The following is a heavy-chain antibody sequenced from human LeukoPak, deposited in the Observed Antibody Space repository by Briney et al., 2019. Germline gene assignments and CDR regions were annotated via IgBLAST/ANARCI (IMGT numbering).Heavy chain of an antibody. V-gene: IGHV3-53*01. CDR1: GFTVSNNF. Sequence: GGSLRLSCAASGFTVSNNFMYWVRQAPGKGLEWVSVTHTDGNTFYADSVEGRFTISRDNFKNTVYLQMSSLRAEDTAVYYCAREENGGVYDDGFDIWGQGTMVTVSS. CDR3: AREENGGVYDDGFDI. D-gene: IGHD5/OR15-5a*01. J-gene: IGHJ3*02. CDR2: THTDGNT.